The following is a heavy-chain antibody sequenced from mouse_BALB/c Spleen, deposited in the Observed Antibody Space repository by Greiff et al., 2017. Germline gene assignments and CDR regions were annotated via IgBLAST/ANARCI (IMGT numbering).Heavy chain of an antibody. CDR2: ISNGGGST. D-gene: IGHD1-1*01. CDR3: ARHRDGSAWFAY. CDR1: GFTFSSYT. V-gene: IGHV5-12-2*01. J-gene: IGHJ3*01. Sequence: EVQLVESGGGLVQPGGSLKLSCAASGFTFSSYTMSWVRQTPEKRLEWVAYISNGGGSTYYPDTVKGRFTISRDNAKNTLYLQMSSLKSEDTAMYYCARHRDGSAWFAYWGQGTLVTVSA.